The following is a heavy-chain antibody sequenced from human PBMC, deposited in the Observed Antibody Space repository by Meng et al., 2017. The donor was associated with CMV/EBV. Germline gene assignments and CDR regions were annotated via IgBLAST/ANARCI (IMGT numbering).Heavy chain of an antibody. V-gene: IGHV4-4*07. CDR2: IYHSGST. CDR1: GGFITSYY. J-gene: IGHJ5*02. D-gene: IGHD2-15*01. Sequence: GRLEAAATGLVQPAEHSLPTCIAAGGFITSYYWSWIRQPAGKGLEWIGRIYHSGSTNYNPSLKSRVTISVDTSKNQFSLKLSSVTAADTAVYYCARSMVVAGDWFDHWGQGTLVTVSS. CDR3: ARSMVVAGDWFDH.